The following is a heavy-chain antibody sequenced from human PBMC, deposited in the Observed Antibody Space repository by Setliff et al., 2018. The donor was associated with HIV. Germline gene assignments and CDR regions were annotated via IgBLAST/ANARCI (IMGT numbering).Heavy chain of an antibody. CDR2: IYCSGST. V-gene: IGHV4-59*11. CDR1: GGSIRSHY. Sequence: PSETLSLTCSVSGGSIRSHYWSWIRQPPGEGLEWIGYIYCSGSTNYNPSLKSRVTISVDTSKSQFSLKLSSVTAADTAVYYCARDQDSGSPGWYFDLWGRGTLVTVSS. D-gene: IGHD1-26*01. CDR3: ARDQDSGSPGWYFDL. J-gene: IGHJ2*01.